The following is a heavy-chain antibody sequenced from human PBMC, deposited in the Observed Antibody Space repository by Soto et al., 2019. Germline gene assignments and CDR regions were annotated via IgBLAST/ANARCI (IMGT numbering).Heavy chain of an antibody. J-gene: IGHJ4*02. D-gene: IGHD5-18*01. CDR1: GDSINSGDYY. CDR3: ASFVDTALVKGLDY. CDR2: IYYIGST. V-gene: IGHV4-30-4*01. Sequence: QVQLQESGPGLVKPSQTLSLTCTVSGDSINSGDYYWSWIRQPPGMGLEWIGYIYYIGSTYYNPSLKSRVTISVDTSKNQFSLKLTSVTAADTAVYYCASFVDTALVKGLDYWGQGILVTVSS.